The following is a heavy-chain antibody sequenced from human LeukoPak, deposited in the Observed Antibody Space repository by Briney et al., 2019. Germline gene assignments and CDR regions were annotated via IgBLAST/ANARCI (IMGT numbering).Heavy chain of an antibody. J-gene: IGHJ4*02. CDR1: GCNFAKYW. Sequence: GESLKISCKGSGCNFAKYWIGWVRQMPGKGLEWMGIIYPGDSDTRYSPSFQGQVTISADKSINTTYLQWSSLKASDTALYYCARGSSITFGAYDSWGRGTLVTVSS. CDR2: IYPGDSDT. CDR3: ARGSSITFGAYDS. V-gene: IGHV5-51*01. D-gene: IGHD3-16*01.